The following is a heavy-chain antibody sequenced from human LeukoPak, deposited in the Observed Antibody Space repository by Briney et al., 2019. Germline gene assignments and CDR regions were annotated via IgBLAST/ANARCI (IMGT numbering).Heavy chain of an antibody. Sequence: SETLSLTCTVSGGSISSYYWSWIRQPPGKGLEWIGYIYYSGSTNYNPSLKSRVTISVDTSKNQFSLKLSSVTAADTAVYYCASGGVIAAAGPGVEIDYWGQGTLVTVSS. J-gene: IGHJ4*02. CDR3: ASGGVIAAAGPGVEIDY. CDR1: GGSISSYY. V-gene: IGHV4-59*01. D-gene: IGHD6-13*01. CDR2: IYYSGST.